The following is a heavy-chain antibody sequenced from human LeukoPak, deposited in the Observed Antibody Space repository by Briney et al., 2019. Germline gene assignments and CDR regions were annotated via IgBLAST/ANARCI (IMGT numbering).Heavy chain of an antibody. J-gene: IGHJ4*02. CDR2: INHSGNT. CDR3: ARSKDGSGFAAY. V-gene: IGHV4-34*01. CDR1: GGSFSGYY. Sequence: SETLSLTCAVYGGSFSGYYWTWIRQPPGKGLEWIGEINHSGNTNYNPSLKSRVAISVDTSKNQFPLKLSSVIAADTAMYYCARSKDGSGFAAYWGQGTQVTVSS. D-gene: IGHD3-22*01.